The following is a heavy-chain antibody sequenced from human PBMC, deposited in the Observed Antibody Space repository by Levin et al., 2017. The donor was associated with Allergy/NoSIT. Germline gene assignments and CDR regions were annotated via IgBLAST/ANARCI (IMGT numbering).Heavy chain of an antibody. J-gene: IGHJ4*02. CDR1: GFTFSNYG. CDR2: IYYDGSKK. D-gene: IGHD4-17*01. V-gene: IGHV3-33*01. CDR3: ARGAPLRVTKGFDY. Sequence: GESLKISCAASGFTFSNYGMHWVRQAPGKGPEWVAVIYYDGSKKYYVDSVKGRFTISRDNSKNTLYLQMNSQRVEDTAVYYCARGAPLRVTKGFDYWGQGTLATVSS.